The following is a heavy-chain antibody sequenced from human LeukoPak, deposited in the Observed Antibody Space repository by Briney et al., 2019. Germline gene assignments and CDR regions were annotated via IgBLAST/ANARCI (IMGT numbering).Heavy chain of an antibody. J-gene: IGHJ4*02. CDR1: GGSFSGYY. V-gene: IGHV4-34*01. Sequence: PSETLSLTCAVYGGSFSGYYWSWIRQPPGKGLEWIGEINHSGSTNYNPSLKGRVTISVDTSKNQFSLKLSSVTAADTAVYYCARRSGSGYLLGYWGQGTLVTVSS. CDR3: ARRSGSGYLLGY. CDR2: INHSGST. D-gene: IGHD3-22*01.